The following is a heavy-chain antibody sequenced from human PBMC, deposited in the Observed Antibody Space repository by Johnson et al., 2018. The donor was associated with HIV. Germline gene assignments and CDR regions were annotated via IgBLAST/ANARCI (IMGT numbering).Heavy chain of an antibody. Sequence: QVQLVESGGGVVQPGRSLRLSCAASGFTFSSYAMHWVRQAPGKGLEWVAVISYDGSNKYYADSVKGPFTISRDNAKNSLYLQMNSLRAEDTALYYCAKDIGPSGSGSYSWGQGTMVTVSS. J-gene: IGHJ3*01. D-gene: IGHD3-10*01. CDR2: ISYDGSNK. CDR1: GFTFSSYA. V-gene: IGHV3-30*04. CDR3: AKDIGPSGSGSYS.